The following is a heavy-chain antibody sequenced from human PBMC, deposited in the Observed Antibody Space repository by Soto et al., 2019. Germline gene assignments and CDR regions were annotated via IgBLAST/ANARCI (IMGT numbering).Heavy chain of an antibody. CDR2: IYTGGGT. J-gene: IGHJ3*02. Sequence: GGSLRLSCAASGFTFSSYGMHWVRQAPGKGLEWVSVIYTGGGTYYADSVKGRFTISRDNSKNTLYLQMNSLTTEDTAVYYCARESFSDYVYAFDIWGQGTMVTVSS. CDR1: GFTFSSYG. D-gene: IGHD3-16*01. CDR3: ARESFSDYVYAFDI. V-gene: IGHV3-66*01.